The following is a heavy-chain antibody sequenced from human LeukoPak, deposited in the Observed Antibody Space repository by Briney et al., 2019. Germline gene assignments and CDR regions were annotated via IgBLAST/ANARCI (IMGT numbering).Heavy chain of an antibody. Sequence: GGSLRLSCAASGFTFSSYSINWVRQAPGKGLEWVANIKQDGSEKYYVDSVKGRFTISRDSAKNSLYLQMNSLRAEDTAVYYCARVAGTIFGGEDYWGQGTLVTVSS. CDR1: GFTFSSYS. D-gene: IGHD3-3*01. J-gene: IGHJ4*02. V-gene: IGHV3-7*01. CDR3: ARVAGTIFGGEDY. CDR2: IKQDGSEK.